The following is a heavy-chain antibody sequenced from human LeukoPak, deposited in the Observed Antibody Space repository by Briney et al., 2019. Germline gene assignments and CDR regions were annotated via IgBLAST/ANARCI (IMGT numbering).Heavy chain of an antibody. J-gene: IGHJ6*03. D-gene: IGHD5-24*01. V-gene: IGHV4-4*08. CDR1: GASISSYS. Sequence: SETLSLTCPVSGASISSYSWSWIRQPPGKGLEWVAYIYLDGNTDFQPSLKSRVTISVDSSKNQVSLKLTSVTAADTAVYFCARRRGDMATIPDYHYYYMDVWGKGTTVTVSS. CDR3: ARRRGDMATIPDYHYYYMDV. CDR2: IYLDGNT.